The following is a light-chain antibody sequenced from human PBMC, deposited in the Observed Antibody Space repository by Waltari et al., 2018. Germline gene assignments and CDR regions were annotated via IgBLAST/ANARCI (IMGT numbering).Light chain of an antibody. Sequence: EIVLTQSPGTLSLSPGEGATLSCRTSQTIRPTYLAWYQQKPGQAPPLLIYGTFTRATGIPDRFTGSGSVTDFSLTISSLEPEDFATYYCQQYDISPLTFGGGTKVEIK. J-gene: IGKJ4*01. V-gene: IGKV3-20*01. CDR2: GTF. CDR1: QTIRPTY. CDR3: QQYDISPLT.